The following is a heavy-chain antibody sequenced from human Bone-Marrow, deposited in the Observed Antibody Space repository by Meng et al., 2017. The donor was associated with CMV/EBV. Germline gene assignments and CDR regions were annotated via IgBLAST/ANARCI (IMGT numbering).Heavy chain of an antibody. Sequence: ASVKVSCKASGYTFTGYYMHWVRQAPGQGLEWMGWINPNSGGTNYAQKFQGRVTMTRDTSISTAYMELSRLRSDDTAVYYCARGGQYAGACDIWCQVTMVTVSS. CDR3: ARGGQYAGACDI. CDR1: GYTFTGYY. V-gene: IGHV1-2*02. J-gene: IGHJ3*02. CDR2: INPNSGGT. D-gene: IGHD2-2*01.